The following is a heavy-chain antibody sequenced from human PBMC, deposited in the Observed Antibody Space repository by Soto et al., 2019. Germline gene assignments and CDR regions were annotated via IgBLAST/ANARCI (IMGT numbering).Heavy chain of an antibody. V-gene: IGHV3-23*01. D-gene: IGHD3-10*01. CDR1: GFTFSSYA. CDR3: APTTYYYGSGSYNPREPPDFDY. CDR2: ISGSGGST. J-gene: IGHJ4*02. Sequence: GGSLRLSCAASGFTFSSYAMSWVRQAPGKGLEWVSAISGSGGSTYYADSVKGRFTISRDNSKNTLYLQMNSLRAEDTAVYYCAPTTYYYGSGSYNPREPPDFDYWGQGTLVTVSS.